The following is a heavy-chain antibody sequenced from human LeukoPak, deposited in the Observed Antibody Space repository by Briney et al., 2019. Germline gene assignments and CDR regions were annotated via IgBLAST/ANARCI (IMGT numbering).Heavy chain of an antibody. CDR3: ARESQQLKFDP. CDR2: IRYDESNK. J-gene: IGHJ5*02. Sequence: GGSLRLSCAASGFTFSSYGMHWIRQAPGKGLEWVAVIRYDESNKYYADSVKGRFTISSDNSKNTLYLQMNSLRAEDTAVYYCARESQQLKFDPWGQGTLVTVSS. D-gene: IGHD6-13*01. CDR1: GFTFSSYG. V-gene: IGHV3-33*01.